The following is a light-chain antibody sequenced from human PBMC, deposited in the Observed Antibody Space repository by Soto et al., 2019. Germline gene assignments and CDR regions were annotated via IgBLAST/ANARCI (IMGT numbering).Light chain of an antibody. CDR1: SSNIGNNY. CDR2: DNN. CDR3: GTWDSSLSAVV. V-gene: IGLV1-51*01. Sequence: QSVLTQPPSVSAAPGQKVTISCSGSSSNIGNNYVSWYQQLPGTAPKLLIYDNNKRPSGNPDRFSGSKSGTSATLGITGLQTGDEADYYCGTWDSSLSAVVFGGGTQLTVL. J-gene: IGLJ2*01.